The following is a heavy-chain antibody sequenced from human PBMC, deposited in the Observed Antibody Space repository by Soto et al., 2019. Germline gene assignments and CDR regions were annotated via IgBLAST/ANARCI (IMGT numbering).Heavy chain of an antibody. V-gene: IGHV4-34*01. Sequence: QVQLQQWGAGLLKPSETLSLTCAVYGGSFSGYYWSWIRQPPGKGLEWIGEINHSGSTNYNPSLKSRVTISVDTSKNQFSLKLSSVTAADTAVYYCARPLYSSWYFDLWGRGTLVTVSS. CDR2: INHSGST. CDR3: ARPLYSSWYFDL. J-gene: IGHJ2*01. CDR1: GGSFSGYY. D-gene: IGHD1-26*01.